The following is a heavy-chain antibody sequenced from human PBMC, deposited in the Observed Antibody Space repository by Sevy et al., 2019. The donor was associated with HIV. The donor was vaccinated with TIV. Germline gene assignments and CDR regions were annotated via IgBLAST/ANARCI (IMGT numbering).Heavy chain of an antibody. V-gene: IGHV3-30*04. CDR3: ARAPGAVIEAGPYYFDY. D-gene: IGHD6-13*01. CDR1: GFTFSSYV. J-gene: IGHJ4*02. CDR2: ISYDGSTK. Sequence: GGSLRLSCAASGFTFSSYVMHWVRQAPGKGLEWVAIISYDGSTKYYADSVKGRFTISRDNSKNTLYLQMNGLRAEDTAVYYCARAPGAVIEAGPYYFDYWGQGTLVTVSS.